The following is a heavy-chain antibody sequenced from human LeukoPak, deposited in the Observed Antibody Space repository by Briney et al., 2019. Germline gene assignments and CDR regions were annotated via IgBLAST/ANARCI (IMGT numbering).Heavy chain of an antibody. CDR3: VRQPPGVYDTTQNWFDP. CDR1: GSLFPSYW. J-gene: IGHJ5*02. D-gene: IGHD3-22*01. CDR2: MAPSDSYT. V-gene: IGHV5-10-1*01. Sequence: GAALEISCEAAGSLFPSYWITWARQLPGELPGWIGRMAPSDSYTNYNPSFEGHVTMSVEKSITTVYLQWSSLKASDTAMYYCVRQPPGVYDTTQNWFDPWGQGTLVTVSS.